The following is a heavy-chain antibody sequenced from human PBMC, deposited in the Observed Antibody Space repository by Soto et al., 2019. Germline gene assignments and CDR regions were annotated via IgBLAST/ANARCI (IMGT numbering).Heavy chain of an antibody. CDR2: IIPIFGTA. V-gene: IGHV1-69*12. J-gene: IGHJ4*02. CDR1: GGTFSSYA. Sequence: QVQLVQSEAEVKKPGSSVKVSCKASGGTFSSYAISWVGQAPGQGLEWMGGIIPIFGTANYAQKFQGRVTITADESTSTAYMELSSLRSEDTAVYYCARESRYCSGGSCYFLPGIDYWGQGTLVTVSS. CDR3: ARESRYCSGGSCYFLPGIDY. D-gene: IGHD2-15*01.